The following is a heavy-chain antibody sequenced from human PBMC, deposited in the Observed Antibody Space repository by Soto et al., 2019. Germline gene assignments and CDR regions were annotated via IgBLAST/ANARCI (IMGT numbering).Heavy chain of an antibody. V-gene: IGHV4-59*01. CDR1: GGSISPYS. Sequence: PSETLSLTCTVSGGSISPYSWSWIRQPPGKGLEWIGYIYYNRSTNYNPSLKSRVTISVDTSKNQFSLRLTSVTAADTAVYYCARSPNLLYCGGGRSSRFDFWGQGSLVTVSS. CDR2: IYYNRST. CDR3: ARSPNLLYCGGGRSSRFDF. J-gene: IGHJ4*02. D-gene: IGHD2-21*01.